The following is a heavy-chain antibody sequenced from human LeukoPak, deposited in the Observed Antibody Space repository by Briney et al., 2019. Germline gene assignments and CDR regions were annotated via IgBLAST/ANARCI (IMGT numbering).Heavy chain of an antibody. Sequence: PGRSLRLSCAASGFTFISYAMHWVRQAPGKGLEWVAVISYDGSNKYYADSVKGRFTISRDNSKNTLYLQMNSLRAEDTAVYYCARNYDRSGYVGAFDIWGQGTMVTVSS. CDR2: ISYDGSNK. D-gene: IGHD3-22*01. V-gene: IGHV3-30*04. CDR3: ARNYDRSGYVGAFDI. CDR1: GFTFISYA. J-gene: IGHJ3*02.